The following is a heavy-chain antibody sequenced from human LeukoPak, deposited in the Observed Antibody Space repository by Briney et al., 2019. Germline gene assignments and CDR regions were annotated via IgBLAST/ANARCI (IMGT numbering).Heavy chain of an antibody. CDR2: IYHSGST. J-gene: IGHJ3*02. CDR3: ARERWRSADGGHDAFDI. CDR1: GGSISSGGYY. V-gene: IGHV4-30-2*01. D-gene: IGHD3-16*01. Sequence: PSQTLSLTCTVSGGSISSGGYYWSWIRQPPGKGLEWIGYIYHSGSTYYNPSLKSRVTISVDRSKNQFSLKLSSVTAADTAVYYCARERWRSADGGHDAFDIWGQGTMVTVSS.